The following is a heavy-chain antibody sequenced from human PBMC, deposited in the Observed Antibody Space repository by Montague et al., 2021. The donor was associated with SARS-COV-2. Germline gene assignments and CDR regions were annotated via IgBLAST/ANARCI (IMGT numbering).Heavy chain of an antibody. CDR3: ARDRDWDDWFGMDV. Sequence: SLRLSCAASGFIFSSYELHWVRQAPGKGLEWISYISSSGGGRTKDYTXXGKGRFTISRDNATNSLYLQMKRLRVEDTDIYYCARDRDWDDWFGMDVWGQGTTVTVSS. D-gene: IGHD3-9*01. V-gene: IGHV3-48*03. CDR1: GFIFSSYE. J-gene: IGHJ6*02. CDR2: ISSSGGGRTK.